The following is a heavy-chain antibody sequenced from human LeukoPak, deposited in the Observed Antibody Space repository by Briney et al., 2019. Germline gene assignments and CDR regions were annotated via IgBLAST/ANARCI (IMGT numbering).Heavy chain of an antibody. Sequence: GGSLRLSCAASGFTFSNYWMSWVRQAPGKGLEWVANIKQDGSEKNYVDSVKGRFAISRDNAKSSLYLQMNSLRAEDTAVYYCARDYSVDYYDSPRVVDIWGQGTMVTVSS. CDR3: ARDYSVDYYDSPRVVDI. CDR2: IKQDGSEK. D-gene: IGHD3-22*01. V-gene: IGHV3-7*01. J-gene: IGHJ3*02. CDR1: GFTFSNYW.